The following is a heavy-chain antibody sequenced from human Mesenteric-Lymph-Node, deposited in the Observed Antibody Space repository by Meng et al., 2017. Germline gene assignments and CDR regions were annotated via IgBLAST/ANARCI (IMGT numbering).Heavy chain of an antibody. D-gene: IGHD2-2*01. CDR2: IIPIFGTA. V-gene: IGHV1-69*13. CDR3: ASPPPYCSSTSCLPFDAFDI. Sequence: SVKVSCKASGGTFSSYAISWVRQAPGQGLEWMGGIIPIFGTANYAQKFQGRVTITADESTSTAYMELSSLRSEDTAVYYCASPPPYCSSTSCLPFDAFDIWGQGTMVTVSS. CDR1: GGTFSSYA. J-gene: IGHJ3*02.